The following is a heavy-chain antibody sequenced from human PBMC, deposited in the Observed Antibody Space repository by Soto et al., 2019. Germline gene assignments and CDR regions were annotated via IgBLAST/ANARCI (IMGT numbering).Heavy chain of an antibody. CDR1: GGTFSSYA. V-gene: IGHV1-69*05. Sequence: SVKVSCKASGGTFSSYALNWVRQAPGQGLEWMGGTIPFFGTSNYAQKFQGRVTITTDESTSTAYMELRSLRSEDTAVYYCARVGYITNYAMAVWGQGTTVTVSS. CDR3: ARVGYITNYAMAV. CDR2: TIPFFGTS. J-gene: IGHJ6*02. D-gene: IGHD2-8*02.